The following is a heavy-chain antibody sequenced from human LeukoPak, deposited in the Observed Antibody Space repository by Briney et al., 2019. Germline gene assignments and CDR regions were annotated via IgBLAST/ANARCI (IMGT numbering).Heavy chain of an antibody. CDR2: ISYDGSNK. J-gene: IGHJ4*02. CDR3: ASGIPAAGNY. Sequence: GGSLRPSCAASGFTFSSYAMHWVRQAPGKGLEWVAVISYDGSNKYYADSVKGRFTISRDNSKNTLYLQMNSLRAEDTAVYYCASGIPAAGNYWGQGTLVTVSS. CDR1: GFTFSSYA. V-gene: IGHV3-30-3*01. D-gene: IGHD6-13*01.